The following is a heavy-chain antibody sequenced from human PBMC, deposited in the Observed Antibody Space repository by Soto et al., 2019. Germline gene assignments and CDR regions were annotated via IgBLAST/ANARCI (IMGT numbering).Heavy chain of an antibody. V-gene: IGHV3-33*01. CDR1: GFTFSSYG. J-gene: IGHJ5*02. CDR2: IWYDGSNK. Sequence: QVQLVASGGGVVQPGRSLRLSCAASGFTFSSYGMHWVRQAPGKGLEWVAVIWYDGSNKYYADSVKGRFTISRDNSKNTLYLQMNSLRAEDTAVYYCARNLLRFWDWFDPWGQGTLVTVSS. CDR3: ARNLLRFWDWFDP. D-gene: IGHD3-3*01.